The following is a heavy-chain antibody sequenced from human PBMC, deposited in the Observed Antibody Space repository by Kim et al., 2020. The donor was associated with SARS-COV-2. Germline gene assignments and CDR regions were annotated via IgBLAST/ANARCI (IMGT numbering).Heavy chain of an antibody. CDR1: GFTFGDYA. V-gene: IGHV3-49*04. J-gene: IGHJ4*02. D-gene: IGHD1-20*01. Sequence: GGSLRLSCTASGFTFGDYAMSWVRQAPGKGLEWVGFIRSKAYGGTTEYAASVKGRFTISRDDSKSIAYLQMNSLKTEDTAVYYCTRVTPQYKADYFDYWGQGTLVTVSS. CDR3: TRVTPQYKADYFDY. CDR2: IRSKAYGGTT.